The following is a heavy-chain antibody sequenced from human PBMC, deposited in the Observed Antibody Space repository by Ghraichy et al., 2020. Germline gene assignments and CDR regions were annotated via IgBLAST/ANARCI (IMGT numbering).Heavy chain of an antibody. J-gene: IGHJ4*02. D-gene: IGHD1-14*01. Sequence: GESLNISCAASGFTFSDYYMSWIRQAPGKGLEWVSYIRSSSSYTNYVDSVKGRFTISRDNAKNSLSLQMNSLRAEDTAVYYCARGFRSQTGLIDYWGQGTLVIVSS. CDR1: GFTFSDYY. CDR3: ARGFRSQTGLIDY. V-gene: IGHV3-11*05. CDR2: IRSSSSYT.